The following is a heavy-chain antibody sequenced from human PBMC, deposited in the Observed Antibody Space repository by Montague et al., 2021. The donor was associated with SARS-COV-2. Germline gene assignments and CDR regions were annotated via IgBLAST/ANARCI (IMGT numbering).Heavy chain of an antibody. D-gene: IGHD2-2*01. Sequence: SLRFSCAASGFTFSSYAMHWVRQAPGKGLEWVAVISYDGSNKYYADSVKGRFTISRDNSKNTLYLQMNSLRAEDTAVYHCARYYCSSTSCPSRGMDVWGQGTTVTVSS. CDR1: GFTFSSYA. J-gene: IGHJ6*02. CDR3: ARYYCSSTSCPSRGMDV. CDR2: ISYDGSNK. V-gene: IGHV3-30*04.